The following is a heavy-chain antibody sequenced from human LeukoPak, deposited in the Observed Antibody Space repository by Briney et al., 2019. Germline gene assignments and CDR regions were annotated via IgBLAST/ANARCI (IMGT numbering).Heavy chain of an antibody. V-gene: IGHV3-23*01. CDR3: AKEISSPYYYGSGSYYYFDY. J-gene: IGHJ4*02. D-gene: IGHD3-10*01. CDR1: GFTFSSYA. Sequence: GGSLRLSCAASGFTFSSYAMSWVRQAPGKGLEWVSAISGSGGSTYYADSVKGRFTISRDNSKNTLYLQMNSLRAEDTAVYYCAKEISSPYYYGSGSYYYFDYGGQGTLVTVSS. CDR2: ISGSGGST.